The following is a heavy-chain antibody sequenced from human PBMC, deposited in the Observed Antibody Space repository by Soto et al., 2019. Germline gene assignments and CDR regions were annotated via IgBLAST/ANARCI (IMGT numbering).Heavy chain of an antibody. V-gene: IGHV3-15*01. CDR1: GFTFSNAW. J-gene: IGHJ5*02. CDR3: TTAGFIVVVPAAIGGFDP. D-gene: IGHD2-2*02. Sequence: GGSLRLSCAASGFTFSNAWMSWVRQAPGKGLEWVGRIKSKTDGGTTDYAAPVKGRFTISRDDSKNTLYLQMNSLKTEDTAVYYCTTAGFIVVVPAAIGGFDPWGQGTLVTVSS. CDR2: IKSKTDGGTT.